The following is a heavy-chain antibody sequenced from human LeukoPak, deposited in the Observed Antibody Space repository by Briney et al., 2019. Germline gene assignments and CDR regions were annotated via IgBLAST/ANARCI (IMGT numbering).Heavy chain of an antibody. Sequence: GGSLRLSCAASGFTFSTSPMHWVRHAPGKGLVWVSFIKGDGSTATLADSVKGRFTISRDNAKNTLYLQMNSLRAEDTAVYYCSSLGAPPPYRDYWGQGTLVTVSS. CDR1: GFTFSTSP. V-gene: IGHV3-74*01. D-gene: IGHD3-16*02. CDR2: IKGDGSTA. CDR3: SSLGAPPPYRDY. J-gene: IGHJ4*02.